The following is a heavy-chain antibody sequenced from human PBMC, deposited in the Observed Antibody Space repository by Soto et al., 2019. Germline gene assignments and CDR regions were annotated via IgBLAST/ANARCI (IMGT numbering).Heavy chain of an antibody. V-gene: IGHV5-51*01. CDR2: IHPADSDT. D-gene: IGHD5-18*01. CDR1: GYSFTNYL. CDR3: AKWGGDSYGYRYFDY. J-gene: IGHJ4*02. Sequence: GESLKNSCNDSGYSFTNYLNGCVRQMPENGLEWMGIIHPADSDTRYSPSFRGQVTISADKSITTAHLQWSSLKAWESAMYYCAKWGGDSYGYRYFDYWGQGALVTVSS.